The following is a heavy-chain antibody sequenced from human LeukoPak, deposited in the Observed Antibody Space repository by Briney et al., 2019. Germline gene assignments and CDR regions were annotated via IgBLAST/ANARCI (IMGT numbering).Heavy chain of an antibody. CDR2: ISSSGSTI. CDR3: AKATEQWLAYYFDY. CDR1: GFTFSDYY. Sequence: PGGSLRLSCAASGFTFSDYYMSWIRQAPGKGLEWVSYISSSGSTIYYADSVKGRFTISRDNAKNSLYLQMNSLRAEDTAVYYCAKATEQWLAYYFDYWGQGTLVTVSS. V-gene: IGHV3-11*01. D-gene: IGHD6-19*01. J-gene: IGHJ4*02.